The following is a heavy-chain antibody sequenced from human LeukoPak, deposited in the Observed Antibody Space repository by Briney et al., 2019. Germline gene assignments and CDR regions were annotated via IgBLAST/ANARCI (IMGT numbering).Heavy chain of an antibody. D-gene: IGHD3-10*01. CDR2: ISYDGSNK. Sequence: PGGSLRLSCAASGFTFSSYAMHWVRQAPGKGLEWVAVISYDGSNKYYADSVKGRFTISRDNSKNTLYLQMNSLRAEDTAVYYCARNAALWYYGSGSYYKASGMDVWGQGTTVTVSS. V-gene: IGHV3-30-3*01. CDR3: ARNAALWYYGSGSYYKASGMDV. J-gene: IGHJ6*02. CDR1: GFTFSSYA.